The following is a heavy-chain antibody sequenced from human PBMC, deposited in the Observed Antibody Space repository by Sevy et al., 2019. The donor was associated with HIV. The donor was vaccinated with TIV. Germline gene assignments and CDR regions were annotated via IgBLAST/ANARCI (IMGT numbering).Heavy chain of an antibody. D-gene: IGHD6-13*01. CDR1: GYTFSGYD. Sequence: ASVKVSCKASGYTFSGYDINWVRQATGQGLEWMGWMNPDSGRRGYAPKFQGRVTMTTNTSIDTAYMELRRLRSEDSAVDYCARAGLDSSTFFDYYGMDVWGQGTTVTVSS. CDR2: MNPDSGRR. CDR3: ARAGLDSSTFFDYYGMDV. J-gene: IGHJ6*02. V-gene: IGHV1-8*02.